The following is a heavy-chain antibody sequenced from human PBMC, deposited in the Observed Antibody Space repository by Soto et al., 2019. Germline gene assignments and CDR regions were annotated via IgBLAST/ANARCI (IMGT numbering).Heavy chain of an antibody. CDR2: ISSSSSTI. J-gene: IGHJ4*02. Sequence: PGGSLRLSCAASGFTFSSYSMNWVRQAPGKGLEWVSYISSSSSTIYYADSVKGRFTISRDNAKNSLYLQMNSLRAEDTAVYYCASGEGAAIFDYWGQGTLDTVSS. D-gene: IGHD1-26*01. V-gene: IGHV3-48*01. CDR1: GFTFSSYS. CDR3: ASGEGAAIFDY.